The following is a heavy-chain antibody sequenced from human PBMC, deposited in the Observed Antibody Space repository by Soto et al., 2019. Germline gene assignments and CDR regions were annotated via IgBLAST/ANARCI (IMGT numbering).Heavy chain of an antibody. V-gene: IGHV4-39*01. Sequence: QLQLQESGPGLVKPSETLSLTCTVSGGSISSSSYYWGWIRQPPGKGLEWIGSIYYSGSTYYDPSLKSRVSISVDTSKNQFSLKLNSVTAADTAVYYCARHQSRPHWYFDLWGRGTLVTVSS. CDR3: ARHQSRPHWYFDL. CDR1: GGSISSSSYY. CDR2: IYYSGST. J-gene: IGHJ2*01.